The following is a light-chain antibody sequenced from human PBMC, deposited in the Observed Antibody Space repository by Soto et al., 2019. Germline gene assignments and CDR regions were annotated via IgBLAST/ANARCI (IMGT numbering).Light chain of an antibody. CDR2: LEGSGNY. V-gene: IGLV4-60*02. CDR1: SGHSSNI. J-gene: IGLJ2*01. Sequence: QSVLTQSSSASASLGSSVKLTCTLRSGHSSNIIAWHQQQPGKAPRYLMNLEGSGNYNKGSGVPDRFSGSSSGADRYLTISNLQFEDEADYYCETWDRNSRVFGGGTKLTVL. CDR3: ETWDRNSRV.